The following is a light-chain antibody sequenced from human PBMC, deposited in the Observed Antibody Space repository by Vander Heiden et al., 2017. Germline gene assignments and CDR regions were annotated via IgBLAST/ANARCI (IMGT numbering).Light chain of an antibody. V-gene: IGLV3-1*01. CDR1: KLGDKF. CDR3: QAWDNSLVF. J-gene: IGLJ2*01. CDR2: EDD. Sequence: YDLTQAPSVSVSPGQTARISCSGEKLGDKFVSWYQQKAGQSPMLVMYEDDKRPSGIPERFSGSNSGNTATLTISGTQAMDEADFYCQAWDNSLVFFGGGTKLTVL.